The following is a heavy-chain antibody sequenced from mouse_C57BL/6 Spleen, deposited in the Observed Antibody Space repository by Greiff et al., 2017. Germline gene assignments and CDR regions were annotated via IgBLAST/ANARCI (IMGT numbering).Heavy chain of an antibody. Sequence: EVHLVESGGGLVKPGGSLKLSCAASGFTSSDYGMHWVRQAPEKGLEWVAYISSGSSTNYYADTVKGRFTISRDNAKNTLFLQMTSLRSEDTAMYYCARLDSSGYTWFAYWGQGTLVTVSA. CDR3: ARLDSSGYTWFAY. CDR2: ISSGSSTN. V-gene: IGHV5-17*01. CDR1: GFTSSDYG. D-gene: IGHD3-2*02. J-gene: IGHJ3*01.